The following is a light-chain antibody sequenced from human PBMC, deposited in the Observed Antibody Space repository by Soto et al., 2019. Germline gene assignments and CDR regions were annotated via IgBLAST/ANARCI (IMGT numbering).Light chain of an antibody. V-gene: IGLV2-23*01. Sequence: QSVLTQPASVSGSPGQLITISCTGTRNDVGSYNLVSWYQQHPATAPKLMIFEASKRPSGVSNRFSGYKSGNTASLTISGLQAEDEADYYCCSYAGSSTYVFGTGTKLTVL. CDR3: CSYAGSSTYV. CDR1: RNDVGSYNL. CDR2: EAS. J-gene: IGLJ1*01.